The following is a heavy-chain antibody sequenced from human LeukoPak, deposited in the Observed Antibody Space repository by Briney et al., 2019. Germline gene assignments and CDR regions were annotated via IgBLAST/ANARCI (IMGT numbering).Heavy chain of an antibody. CDR1: GFTFSSYG. V-gene: IGHV3-30*18. CDR2: ILNVGGIK. Sequence: GGSVRLSCAASGFTFSSYGMHWVRQAPGKGLEWVAVILNVGGIKYYADSVKGRFTISRDNSKNTLYLQMNSLRAEDTAVYYCAKDQDIVVVPAAKGYYYYGMDVWGQGTTVTVSS. CDR3: AKDQDIVVVPAAKGYYYYGMDV. D-gene: IGHD2-2*01. J-gene: IGHJ6*02.